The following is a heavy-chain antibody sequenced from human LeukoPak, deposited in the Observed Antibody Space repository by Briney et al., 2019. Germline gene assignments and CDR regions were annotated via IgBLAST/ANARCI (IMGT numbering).Heavy chain of an antibody. J-gene: IGHJ4*02. Sequence: GASVKVSCKASGGTFSSYAISWVRQAPGQGLEWMGRIIPILGIANYAQKFQGRVTITADKSTSTAYMELSSLRSEDTAVYYCARESRDGYDSSDYWGQGTLVTVSS. D-gene: IGHD5-24*01. CDR1: GGTFSSYA. CDR3: ARESRDGYDSSDY. V-gene: IGHV1-69*04. CDR2: IIPILGIA.